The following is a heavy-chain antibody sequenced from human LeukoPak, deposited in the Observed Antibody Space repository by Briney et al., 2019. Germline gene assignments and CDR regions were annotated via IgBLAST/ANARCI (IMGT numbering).Heavy chain of an antibody. CDR3: AGHIAAAGRLFDY. CDR1: GGSISSSSYY. CDR2: IYYSGST. Sequence: SETLSLTCTVSGGSISSSSYYWGWIRQPPGKGLEWIGSIYYSGSTYYNPSLKSRVTISVDTSKNQFSLKLSSVTAADTAVYYCAGHIAAAGRLFDYWGQGTLVTVSS. V-gene: IGHV4-39*01. D-gene: IGHD6-13*01. J-gene: IGHJ4*02.